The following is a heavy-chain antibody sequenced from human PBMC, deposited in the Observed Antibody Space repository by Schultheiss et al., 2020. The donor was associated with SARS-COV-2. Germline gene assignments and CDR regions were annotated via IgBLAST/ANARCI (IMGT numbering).Heavy chain of an antibody. D-gene: IGHD6-19*01. V-gene: IGHV3-30*18. CDR3: AKDSGSGWYVGYYFDY. CDR2: ISYDGSNK. CDR1: GFTVSSTN. J-gene: IGHJ4*02. Sequence: SCAASGFTVSSTNMTCVRQAPGKGLEWVAVISYDGSNKYYADSGKGRFTISRDNSKNTLYLQMNSLRGEDTALYYCAKDSGSGWYVGYYFDYWGQGTLVTVSS.